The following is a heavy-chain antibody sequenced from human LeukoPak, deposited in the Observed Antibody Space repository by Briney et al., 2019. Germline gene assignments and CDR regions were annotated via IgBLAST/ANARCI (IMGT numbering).Heavy chain of an antibody. CDR2: INWNGGST. J-gene: IGHJ4*02. CDR3: ARDHRYSSSYGPHYY. D-gene: IGHD6-13*01. CDR1: GFTFDDYG. V-gene: IGHV3-20*04. Sequence: GGSLRLSCAASGFTFDDYGMSWVRQAPGKGLEWVSDINWNGGSTGYADSVKGRFTISRDNAKNSLYLQMNSLRAEDTALYYCARDHRYSSSYGPHYYWGQGTLVTVSS.